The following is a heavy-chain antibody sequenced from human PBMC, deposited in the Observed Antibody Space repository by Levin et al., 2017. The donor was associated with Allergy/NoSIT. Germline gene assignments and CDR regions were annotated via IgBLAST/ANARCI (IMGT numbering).Heavy chain of an antibody. Sequence: PSETLSLTCAVSGGSISSGGYSWSWIRQPPGTGLEWIGNIYLSGSTNDNPSLKSRVTMSVDRSKNQFSLKPSYLTAAETAVYYCARGAGYSYGYYCDYWGPGTLVTVSS. CDR1: GGSISSGGYS. D-gene: IGHD5-18*01. V-gene: IGHV4-30-2*01. CDR3: ARGAGYSYGYYCDY. J-gene: IGHJ4*02. CDR2: IYLSGST.